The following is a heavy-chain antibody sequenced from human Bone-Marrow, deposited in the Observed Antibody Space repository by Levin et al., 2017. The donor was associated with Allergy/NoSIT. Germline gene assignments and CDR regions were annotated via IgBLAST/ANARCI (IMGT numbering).Heavy chain of an antibody. CDR1: GGSISGYY. Sequence: KASETLSLTCTVSGGSISGYYWTWIRQPPGEGLEWIAYMFSTANVNYNPSLKSRVTISLDTSKKEISLKMRSVTDADTAMYFCARGTHDSQSSGYYYFDLWGHGTLVTVSS. J-gene: IGHJ4*01. CDR2: MFSTANV. CDR3: ARGTHDSQSSGYYYFDL. V-gene: IGHV4-59*01. D-gene: IGHD3-22*01.